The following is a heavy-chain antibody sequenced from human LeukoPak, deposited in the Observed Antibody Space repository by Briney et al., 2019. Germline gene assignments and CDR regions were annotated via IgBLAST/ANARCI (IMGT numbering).Heavy chain of an antibody. CDR2: IDHSGST. V-gene: IGHV4-34*01. D-gene: IGHD6-13*01. Sequence: SETLSLTCAVYGGSFSSYYWSWIRQPPGKGLEWIGEIDHSGSTNYNSSLKSRVTIAVDTSKNQFSLRLSSVTAADTALYYCARVEGIAATGTGWFDPWGQGTLVTVSS. CDR3: ARVEGIAATGTGWFDP. CDR1: GGSFSSYY. J-gene: IGHJ5*02.